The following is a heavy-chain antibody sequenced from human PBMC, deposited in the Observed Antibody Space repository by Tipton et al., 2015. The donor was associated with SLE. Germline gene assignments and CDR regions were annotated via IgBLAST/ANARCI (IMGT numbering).Heavy chain of an antibody. Sequence: TLSLTCTVSGGSISSGSYYWSWIRQPPGKGLEWIGYIYTSGSTNYNPSLKSRVTISVDTSKNQFSLKLSSVTAADTAVYYCARDGAVGGFDYWGQGTLVTVSS. V-gene: IGHV4-61*09. J-gene: IGHJ4*02. CDR1: GGSISSGSYY. D-gene: IGHD3-16*01. CDR3: ARDGAVGGFDY. CDR2: IYTSGST.